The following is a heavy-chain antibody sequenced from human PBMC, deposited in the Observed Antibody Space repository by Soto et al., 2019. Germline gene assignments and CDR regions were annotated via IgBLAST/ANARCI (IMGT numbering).Heavy chain of an antibody. Sequence: QVQLVESGGGVVQPGRSLRLSCAASGFTFSSYGMHWVRQAPGKGLEWVAVISYDGSNKYYADSVKGRFTISRDNSKNTLYPQMNSLRAEDTAVYYCATLFSGSYEVYWGQGTLVTVSS. CDR3: ATLFSGSYEVY. V-gene: IGHV3-30*03. D-gene: IGHD1-26*01. CDR1: GFTFSSYG. J-gene: IGHJ4*02. CDR2: ISYDGSNK.